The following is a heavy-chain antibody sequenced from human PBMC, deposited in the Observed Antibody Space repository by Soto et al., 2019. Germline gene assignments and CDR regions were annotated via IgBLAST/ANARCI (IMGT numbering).Heavy chain of an antibody. D-gene: IGHD6-6*01. CDR2: ISGTGGTT. Sequence: EVLLLESGGGLVQPGRSLRLSCAASGFTFRSYVMSWVRQAPGKGLEWVSGISGTGGTTYYADSVRGRFTISRDNSKNTRYRQMNRLRAEDTAVYYCAKDGEYSSSADYLDYWGQGTLVTVSS. J-gene: IGHJ4*02. CDR1: GFTFRSYV. CDR3: AKDGEYSSSADYLDY. V-gene: IGHV3-23*01.